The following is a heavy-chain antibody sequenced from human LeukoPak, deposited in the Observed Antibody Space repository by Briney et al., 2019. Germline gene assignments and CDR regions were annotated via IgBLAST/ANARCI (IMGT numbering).Heavy chain of an antibody. V-gene: IGHV1-18*04. Sequence: GASVKVSCKASGYTFTSYGISWVRQAPGQGLEWMGWISAYNGNTNYAQKLQGRVTMTTDTSTSTAYMELRSLRSDDTAVYYCARDGRPILGATTGGGAFDIWGQGTMVTVSS. CDR1: GYTFTSYG. D-gene: IGHD1-26*01. CDR2: ISAYNGNT. CDR3: ARDGRPILGATTGGGAFDI. J-gene: IGHJ3*02.